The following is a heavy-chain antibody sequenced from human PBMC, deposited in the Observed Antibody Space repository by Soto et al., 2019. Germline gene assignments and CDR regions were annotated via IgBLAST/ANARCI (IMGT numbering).Heavy chain of an antibody. J-gene: IGHJ4*02. CDR2: INPNNGGT. V-gene: IGHV1-2*02. CDR3: AREVTYGGGSFSLGL. CDR1: GYLFSSYY. Sequence: QVQLVQSGAEVEKPGASVKVSCKTSGYLFSSYYIHWVRQAPGQGLEWMGWINPNNGGTNSAQKFQGRVTMTSDTSINTAYMEITSLRSDDTALYYCAREVTYGGGSFSLGLWGQGTLVTVSS. D-gene: IGHD3-10*01.